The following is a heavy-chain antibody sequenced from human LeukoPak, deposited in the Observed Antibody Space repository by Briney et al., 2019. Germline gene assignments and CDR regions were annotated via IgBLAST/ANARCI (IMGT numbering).Heavy chain of an antibody. CDR3: ARGPFGLPYFDY. D-gene: IGHD3-10*01. CDR2: ISYDGSNK. V-gene: IGHV3-30-3*01. J-gene: IGHJ4*02. Sequence: PGRSLRLSCAASGFTFSSYAMHWVRQAPGKGLEWVAVISYDGSNKYYADSVKGRFTISRDNSKNTLYLQMNSLRAEDTAVYYCARGPFGLPYFDYWGQGTLVTVSS. CDR1: GFTFSSYA.